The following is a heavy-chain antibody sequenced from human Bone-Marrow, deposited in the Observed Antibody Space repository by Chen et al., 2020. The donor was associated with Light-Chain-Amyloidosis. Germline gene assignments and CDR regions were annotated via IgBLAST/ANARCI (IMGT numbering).Heavy chain of an antibody. CDR2: IYTSGST. Sequence: QVQLQESGPGLVKPSETLSLTCTVSGGSIRSYYWSWIRQPAGKGLEWIGRIYTSGSTNYNPSLKSRVTMSVDTSKNQFSLKLSSVTAADTAVYYCARSSSSWYEEYYYYYYYMDVWGKGTTVTVSS. V-gene: IGHV4-4*07. CDR3: ARSSSSWYEEYYYYYYYMDV. CDR1: GGSIRSYY. J-gene: IGHJ6*03. D-gene: IGHD6-13*01.